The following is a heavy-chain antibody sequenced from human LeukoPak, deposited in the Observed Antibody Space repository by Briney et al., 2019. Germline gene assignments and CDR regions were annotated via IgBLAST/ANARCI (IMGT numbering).Heavy chain of an antibody. CDR1: GFTFSSYW. D-gene: IGHD1-7*01. CDR3: AKNYIYYHSGMDV. J-gene: IGHJ6*02. V-gene: IGHV3-53*01. CDR2: IHSGGST. Sequence: GGSLRLSCAASGFTFSSYWMSWVRQAPGKGLEWVSVIHSGGSTYYADSVKGRFTISRDNSKNTLYLQMNSLRAEDTAVYYCAKNYIYYHSGMDVWGQGTTVTVSS.